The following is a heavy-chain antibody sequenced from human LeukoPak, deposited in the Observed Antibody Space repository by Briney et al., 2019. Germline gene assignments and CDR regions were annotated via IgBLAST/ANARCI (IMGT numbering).Heavy chain of an antibody. J-gene: IGHJ4*02. CDR3: ARGREGTVTYFDY. CDR2: ISYDGSNK. V-gene: IGHV3-30-3*01. CDR1: GFTFSSYA. D-gene: IGHD4-11*01. Sequence: HPGRSLRLSCAASGFTFSSYAMHWVRQAPGKGLEWVAVISYDGSNKYYADSVKGRFTISRDNSKNTLYLQMNSLRAEDTAVYYCARGREGTVTYFDYWGQGTLVTVSS.